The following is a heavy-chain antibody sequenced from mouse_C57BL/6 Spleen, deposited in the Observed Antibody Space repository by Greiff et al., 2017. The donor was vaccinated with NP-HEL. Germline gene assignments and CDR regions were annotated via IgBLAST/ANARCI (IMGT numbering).Heavy chain of an antibody. CDR3: ARDWYFDV. V-gene: IGHV1-76*01. CDR1: GYTFTDYY. Sequence: QVQLKESGAELVRPGASVKLSCKASGYTFTDYYINWVKQRPGQGLEWIARIYPGSGNTYYNEKFKGKATLTAEKSSSTAYMQLSSLTSVDSAVYFCARDWYFDVWGTGTTVTVSS. CDR2: IYPGSGNT. J-gene: IGHJ1*03.